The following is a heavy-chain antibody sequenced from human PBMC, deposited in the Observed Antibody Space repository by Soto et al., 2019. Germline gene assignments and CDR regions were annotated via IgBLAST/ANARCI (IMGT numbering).Heavy chain of an antibody. V-gene: IGHV4-34*01. D-gene: IGHD6-19*01. CDR2: IKHGGSS. CDR3: ARGGSSDWQVALDM. J-gene: IGHJ3*02. CDR1: PGSFSHYF. Sequence: PSETLSLTCSVVPGSFSHYFWHWIRQSPGKGLEWIGKIKHGGSSNYNPSLRSRVSISLDMSKMQFSLNLSSVTAADTGVYYCARGGSSDWQVALDMWGQGTMVTVSS.